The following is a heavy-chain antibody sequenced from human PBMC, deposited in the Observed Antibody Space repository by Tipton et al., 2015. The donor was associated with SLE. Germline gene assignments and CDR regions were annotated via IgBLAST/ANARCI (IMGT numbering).Heavy chain of an antibody. CDR1: GGSFSGYY. V-gene: IGHV4-30-2*01. CDR3: ARGGYYYGSGSYYYFDY. CDR2: IYHSGST. D-gene: IGHD3-10*01. J-gene: IGHJ4*02. Sequence: TLSLTCDVYGGSFSGYYWSWIRQPPGKGLEWIGYIYHSGSTYYNPSLKSRVTISVDRSKNQFSLKLSSVTAADTAVYYCARGGYYYGSGSYYYFDYWGQGTLVTVSS.